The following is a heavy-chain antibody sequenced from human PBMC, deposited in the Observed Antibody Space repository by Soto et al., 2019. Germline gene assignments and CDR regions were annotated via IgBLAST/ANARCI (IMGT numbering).Heavy chain of an antibody. D-gene: IGHD7-27*01. J-gene: IGHJ4*02. CDR2: MNPDSGAT. CDR3: ARNRRETGDFDY. CDR1: GYTFTTFD. Sequence: QVQLVQSGAEVKKPGASVKVSCRASGYTFTTFDVNWMRQASGQGPEWMGWMNPDSGATDYAQSFQGRVTMTRDTSMNTAYMELSSLTFEDTAVYYCARNRRETGDFDYWGQGTLVTVSS. V-gene: IGHV1-8*01.